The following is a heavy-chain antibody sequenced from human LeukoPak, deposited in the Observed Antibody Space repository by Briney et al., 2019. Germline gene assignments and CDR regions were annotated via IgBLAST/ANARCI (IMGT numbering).Heavy chain of an antibody. J-gene: IGHJ3*02. D-gene: IGHD3-3*01. CDR1: GFTFDDYA. V-gene: IGHV3-9*01. CDR3: AKTRFLEWLLDDAFDI. CDR2: ISWNSGSI. Sequence: GGSLRLSCAASGFTFDDYAMHWVRRAPGKGLEWGSGISWNSGSIGYADSVKGRFTISRDNAKNSLYLQMNSLRAEDTAVYYCAKTRFLEWLLDDAFDIWGQGTMVTVSS.